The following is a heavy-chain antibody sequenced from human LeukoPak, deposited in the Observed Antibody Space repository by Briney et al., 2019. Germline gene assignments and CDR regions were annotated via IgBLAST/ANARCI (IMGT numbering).Heavy chain of an antibody. J-gene: IGHJ6*03. CDR1: GYTFTSYD. D-gene: IGHD2-2*01. Sequence: ASVKVSCKASGYTFTSYDINWVRQATGQGLEWMGWMNPNSGNTGYAQKLQGRVTMTRNTSISTAYMELSSLRSEDTAVYYCARMYQLLYYYYYMDVWGKGTTVTVSS. CDR3: ARMYQLLYYYYYMDV. CDR2: MNPNSGNT. V-gene: IGHV1-8*01.